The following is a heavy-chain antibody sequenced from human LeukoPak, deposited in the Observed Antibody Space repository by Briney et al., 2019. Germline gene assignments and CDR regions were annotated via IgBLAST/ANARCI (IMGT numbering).Heavy chain of an antibody. Sequence: ASVKVSCKVSGYTLTELSMHWVRQAPGKGLEWMGGFDPEDGETIYAQKFQGRVTMTEDTSTDTAYMELSSLRSEDTAVYYRATGGYDSSGLYFDYWGQGTLVTVSS. V-gene: IGHV1-24*01. CDR3: ATGGYDSSGLYFDY. CDR1: GYTLTELS. J-gene: IGHJ4*02. D-gene: IGHD3-22*01. CDR2: FDPEDGET.